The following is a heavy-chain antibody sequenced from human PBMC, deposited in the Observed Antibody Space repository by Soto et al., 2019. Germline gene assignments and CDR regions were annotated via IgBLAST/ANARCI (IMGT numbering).Heavy chain of an antibody. CDR3: ARDIGVSAFDI. V-gene: IGHV4-59*12. J-gene: IGHJ3*02. D-gene: IGHD1-26*01. CDR2: IYYTGST. CDR1: GGSINSYY. Sequence: SETLSLTCTVSGGSINSYYWGWIRQPPGKGLEWIGQIYYTGSTNYNPSLKSRVTISVDRSMNQFSLRLSSVTAADTAVYYCARDIGVSAFDIWGQGTMVTVSS.